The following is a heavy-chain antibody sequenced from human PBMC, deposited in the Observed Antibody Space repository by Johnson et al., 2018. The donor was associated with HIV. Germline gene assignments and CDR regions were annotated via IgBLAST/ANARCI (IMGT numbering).Heavy chain of an antibody. Sequence: QVQLVESGGGVVQPGRSLRLSCAASGFTFSSYGMHWVRQTPGKGLQWVAAIWYDGNKKYYADSVKGRFSVSRDNSKNTMYLQMNSLRAEDTAVYYCARDINYYDSSGYLIGSDAFDLWGQGTMVTVSS. J-gene: IGHJ3*01. CDR3: ARDINYYDSSGYLIGSDAFDL. V-gene: IGHV3-33*01. CDR1: GFTFSSYG. D-gene: IGHD3-22*01. CDR2: IWYDGNKK.